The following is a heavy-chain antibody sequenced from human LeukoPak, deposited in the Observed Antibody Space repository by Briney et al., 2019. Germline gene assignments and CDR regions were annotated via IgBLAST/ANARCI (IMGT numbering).Heavy chain of an antibody. CDR3: ARVPTLYNCGGDCYSDALTDY. CDR1: GFTFSSYT. V-gene: IGHV3-21*04. J-gene: IGHJ4*02. CDR2: SSSSNNSI. D-gene: IGHD2-21*02. Sequence: GGSLRLSCAASGFTFSSYTMNWVRQAPGKGLEWVSSSSSSNNSIYYADSVKGRFTISRDNAKNSLSLQMNSLRAEDTAVYYCARVPTLYNCGGDCYSDALTDYWGQGTLVTVSS.